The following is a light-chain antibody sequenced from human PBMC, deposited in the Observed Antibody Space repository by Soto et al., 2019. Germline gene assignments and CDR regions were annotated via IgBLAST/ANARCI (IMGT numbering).Light chain of an antibody. CDR1: SSDVGGYNF. J-gene: IGLJ2*01. CDR2: DVS. V-gene: IGLV2-11*01. CDR3: CSYAGSHFL. Sequence: QSALTQPRSVSGSPGQSVTISCTGTSSDVGGYNFVSWYQQHPGKAPKLMIYDVSQRPSGVPDRFSGSKSGNTASLTISGLQDEDEADYYCCSYAGSHFLFGGGTKVTAL.